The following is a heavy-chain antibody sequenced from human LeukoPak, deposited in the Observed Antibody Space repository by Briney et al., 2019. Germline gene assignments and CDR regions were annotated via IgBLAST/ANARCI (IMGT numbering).Heavy chain of an antibody. V-gene: IGHV4-61*08. D-gene: IGHD6-13*01. CDR2: IYYSGST. Sequence: SETLSLTCAVSGGSISSGGYAWSWIRQPPGKGLEWIGYIYYSGSTNYNPSLKSRVTISVDTSKNQFSLKLSSVTAADMAVYYCARSPTSYSSSWYVSLYYGMDVWGQGTTVTVSS. J-gene: IGHJ6*02. CDR1: GGSISSGGYA. CDR3: ARSPTSYSSSWYVSLYYGMDV.